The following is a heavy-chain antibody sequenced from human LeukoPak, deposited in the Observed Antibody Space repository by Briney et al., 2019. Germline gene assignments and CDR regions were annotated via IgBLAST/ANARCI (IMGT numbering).Heavy chain of an antibody. CDR3: AKCYGSGSYYTDY. CDR1: GFTFSSYA. V-gene: IGHV3-23*01. CDR2: ISGSGGST. J-gene: IGHJ4*02. Sequence: GGSLRLSCAASGFTFSSYAMTWVRQAPGKGLEWVSAISGSGGSTYYADSVEGRFTISRDDSKNTLYLQMNSLRAEDTAVYYCAKCYGSGSYYTDYWGQGTLVTVSS. D-gene: IGHD3-10*01.